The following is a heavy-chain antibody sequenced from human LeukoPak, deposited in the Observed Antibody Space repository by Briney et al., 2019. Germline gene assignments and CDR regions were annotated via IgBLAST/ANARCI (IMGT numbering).Heavy chain of an antibody. J-gene: IGHJ4*02. D-gene: IGHD3-3*01. CDR2: ISAYNGNT. V-gene: IGHV1-18*01. Sequence: GASVTVSFTSSVYTFTIYGISWVRQAPGQGLEWMGWISAYNGNTNYAQKLQGRVTMTTGTSTSTAYMELRSLRSDDTAVYYCARAFDVLRFLEWPREYYFDYWGQGTLVTVSS. CDR1: VYTFTIYG. CDR3: ARAFDVLRFLEWPREYYFDY.